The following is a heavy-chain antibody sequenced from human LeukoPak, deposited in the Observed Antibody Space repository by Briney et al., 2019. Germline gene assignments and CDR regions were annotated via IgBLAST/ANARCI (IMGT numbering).Heavy chain of an antibody. V-gene: IGHV1-2*06. CDR3: ATYSGNYQSTY. D-gene: IGHD1-26*01. Sequence: ASVKVSCKPSGYTFTGYYMHWVRQAPGQGFEWMGRIDPNNGATNSAQKFQGRVTVTRDTSISTVYMELSRLKSDDTAVYFCATYSGNYQSTYWGQGTLVTVSS. J-gene: IGHJ4*02. CDR1: GYTFTGYY. CDR2: IDPNNGAT.